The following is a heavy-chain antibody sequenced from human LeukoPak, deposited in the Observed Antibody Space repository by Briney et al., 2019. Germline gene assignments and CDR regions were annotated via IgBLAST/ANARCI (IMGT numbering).Heavy chain of an antibody. V-gene: IGHV3-33*01. CDR1: GFTFSSYG. CDR2: IWYDGSNK. J-gene: IGHJ4*02. Sequence: PGGSLRLSCAASGFTFSSYGMHWVRQAPGKGLEWVAVIWYDGSNKYYADSVKGRFTISRDNSKSALYLQMNSLRAEDTAVYYCARGEPYYYDSSGYRGDYWGQGTLVTVSS. D-gene: IGHD3-22*01. CDR3: ARGEPYYYDSSGYRGDY.